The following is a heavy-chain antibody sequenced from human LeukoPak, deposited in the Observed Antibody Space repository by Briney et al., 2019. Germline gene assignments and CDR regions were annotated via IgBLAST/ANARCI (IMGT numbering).Heavy chain of an antibody. D-gene: IGHD3-22*01. J-gene: IGHJ4*02. CDR1: GGSISSYY. CDR3: ARHGPADYDSSGYYYAGYYYFDY. Sequence: SETLSLTCTVSGGSISSYYWSWIRQPPGKVLEWIGYIYTSGSTNYNPSLKSQVTISVDTSKNQFSLKLSSVTAADTAVYYCARHGPADYDSSGYYYAGYYYFDYWGQGTLVTVSS. CDR2: IYTSGST. V-gene: IGHV4-4*09.